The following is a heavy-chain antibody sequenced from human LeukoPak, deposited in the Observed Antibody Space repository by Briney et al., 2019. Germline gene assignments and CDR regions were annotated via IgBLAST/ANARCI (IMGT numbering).Heavy chain of an antibody. CDR1: GGSISSGDYY. CDR2: IYYSGST. J-gene: IGHJ5*02. CDR3: ARGAYGDYSLNWFDG. V-gene: IGHV4-30-4*01. D-gene: IGHD4-17*01. Sequence: PSQTLSLTCTVSGGSISSGDYYWSWIRQPPGRGLEWIGYIYYSGSTYYNPSLKVTITISVDTSKSQFSLKLSSVTAADTAVYYCARGAYGDYSLNWFDGWGQGTLLTLSS.